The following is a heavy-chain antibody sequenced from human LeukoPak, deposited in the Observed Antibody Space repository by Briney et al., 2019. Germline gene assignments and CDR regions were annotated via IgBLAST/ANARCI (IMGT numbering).Heavy chain of an antibody. CDR1: GFTFDDYA. Sequence: GGSLRLSCAASGFTFDDYAMHWVRQAPGKGLEWVSGISWNSGSIGYADSVKGRFTISRDNAKNSLYLQMNSLRAEDTAVYYCARTYYDFWSGPDAFDIWGQGTMVTVSS. V-gene: IGHV3-9*01. CDR2: ISWNSGSI. D-gene: IGHD3-3*01. CDR3: ARTYYDFWSGPDAFDI. J-gene: IGHJ3*02.